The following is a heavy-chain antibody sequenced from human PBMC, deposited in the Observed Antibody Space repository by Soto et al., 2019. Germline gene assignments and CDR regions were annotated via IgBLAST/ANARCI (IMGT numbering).Heavy chain of an antibody. CDR3: ARGALTTVTTAGFDY. CDR1: GGSISSGGYY. J-gene: IGHJ4*02. D-gene: IGHD4-17*01. CDR2: IYYSGST. Sequence: QVQLQESGPGLVKPSQTLSLTCTVSGGSISSGGYYWNWIRQHPGKGLEWIGYIYYSGSTYYNPYLKSRVTISVDTSKNQFSLKLSSVTAADTAVYYCARGALTTVTTAGFDYWGQGTLVTVSS. V-gene: IGHV4-31*03.